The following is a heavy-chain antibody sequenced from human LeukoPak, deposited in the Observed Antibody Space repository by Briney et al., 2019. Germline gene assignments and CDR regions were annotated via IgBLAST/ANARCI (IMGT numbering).Heavy chain of an antibody. D-gene: IGHD2-15*01. CDR3: AKGPPTIVVVVAATTGPFDY. CDR1: GFTFSSYG. CDR2: ISYDGSNK. Sequence: GGSLRLSCAASGFTFSSYGMHWVRQAPGKGLEWVAVISYDGSNKYYADSVKGRFTISRDNSKNTLYLQMNSLRAEDTAVYYCAKGPPTIVVVVAATTGPFDYWGQGTLVTVSS. J-gene: IGHJ4*02. V-gene: IGHV3-30*18.